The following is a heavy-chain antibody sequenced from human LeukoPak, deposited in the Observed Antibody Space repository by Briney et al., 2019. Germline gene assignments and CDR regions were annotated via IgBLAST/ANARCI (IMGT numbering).Heavy chain of an antibody. J-gene: IGHJ4*02. CDR1: GGSFSGYY. CDR3: ARSKGSYPVRGGPFDY. CDR2: INHSGST. D-gene: IGHD1-26*01. Sequence: SETLSLTCAVYGGSFSGYYWSWIRQPPGKGLEWIGEINHSGSTNYNPSLKSRVTISVDTSKNQFSLKLSSVTAADTAVYYCARSKGSYPVRGGPFDYWGQGTLATVSS. V-gene: IGHV4-34*01.